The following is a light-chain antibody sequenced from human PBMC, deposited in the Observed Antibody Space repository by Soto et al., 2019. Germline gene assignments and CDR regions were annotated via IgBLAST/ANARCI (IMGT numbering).Light chain of an antibody. Sequence: EIVLTQSPGTLSLSPGERATLSCRASQSVSSSYLAWYQQKPGQAPRLLIYGASSRATGIPDRFRGSGSGTDFTLTISRLEPEDFAVYYCHQYGSLYTFGQGTKVEIK. J-gene: IGKJ2*01. CDR2: GAS. V-gene: IGKV3-20*01. CDR3: HQYGSLYT. CDR1: QSVSSSY.